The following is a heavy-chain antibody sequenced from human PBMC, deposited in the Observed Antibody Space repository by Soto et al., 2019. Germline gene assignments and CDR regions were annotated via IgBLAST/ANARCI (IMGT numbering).Heavy chain of an antibody. Sequence: QLQLQESGPGLVQPSETLSLTCTVSGVSISSRDYYWGWIRQPPGKGLEWIGMISYSGSTYNRPSLKSRVTISAGTSNNQLSLRLSSVTAADTAVFHCMNYKSGWEYWGQGTVVTVSS. D-gene: IGHD6-19*01. CDR1: GVSISSRDYY. CDR3: MNYKSGWEY. V-gene: IGHV4-39*01. CDR2: ISYSGST. J-gene: IGHJ4*02.